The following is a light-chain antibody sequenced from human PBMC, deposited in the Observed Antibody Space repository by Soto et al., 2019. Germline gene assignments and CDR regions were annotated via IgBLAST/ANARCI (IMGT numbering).Light chain of an antibody. J-gene: IGLJ3*02. V-gene: IGLV1-44*01. Sequence: QSVLTQPPSASGTPGQRVIISCSGSGSNIGTNTVNWYQHLPGTTPKLLIYRHDLRPSGVPGRFSGSKSGTSASLAISGLQSEDEAVYYCAAWDDSMSGVAFGGGTKLTVL. CDR1: GSNIGTNT. CDR2: RHD. CDR3: AAWDDSMSGVA.